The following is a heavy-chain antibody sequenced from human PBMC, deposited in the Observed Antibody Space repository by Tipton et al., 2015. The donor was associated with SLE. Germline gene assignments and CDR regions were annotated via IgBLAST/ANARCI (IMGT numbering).Heavy chain of an antibody. CDR3: ARDGFDY. Sequence: TLSLTCAVSGYSISSGYYWGWIRQPPGKGLEWIGSIYHSGSTYYNPSLKSRVTISVDTSKNQFSLKLSSVTAADTAVYYRARDGFDYWGQGTLVAVSS. J-gene: IGHJ4*02. CDR2: IYHSGST. V-gene: IGHV4-38-2*02. CDR1: GYSISSGYY.